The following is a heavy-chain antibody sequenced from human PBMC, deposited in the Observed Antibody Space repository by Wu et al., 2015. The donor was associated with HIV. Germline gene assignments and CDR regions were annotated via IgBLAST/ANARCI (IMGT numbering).Heavy chain of an antibody. Sequence: QVQLVQSGAEVKKPGASVKVSCKTSGYILTGSYIDWMRQAPGQGLEWMGRINPNSGGAKYAQNFQGRVTMTWDTSISTAYMELSRLRSDDTAVYYCARDKRGYDVLTGYYIYFDYWGQGTLVTVSS. V-gene: IGHV1-2*06. CDR3: ARDKRGYDVLTGYYIYFDY. CDR1: GYILTGSY. CDR2: INPNSGGA. J-gene: IGHJ4*02. D-gene: IGHD3-9*01.